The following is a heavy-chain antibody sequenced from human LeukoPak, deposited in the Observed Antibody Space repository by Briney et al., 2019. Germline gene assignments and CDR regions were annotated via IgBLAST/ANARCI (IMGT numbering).Heavy chain of an antibody. Sequence: GESLKISCTGSGYSFTTYWIGWVRQVPGKGLEWMGIIYPGDSDTRYSPSFQGQVTISADKSISTAYLQWSSLKASDTAMYYCARPSRRIATAGTDGMDVWGQGTTVTVSS. D-gene: IGHD6-13*01. V-gene: IGHV5-51*01. CDR1: GYSFTTYW. CDR2: IYPGDSDT. J-gene: IGHJ6*02. CDR3: ARPSRRIATAGTDGMDV.